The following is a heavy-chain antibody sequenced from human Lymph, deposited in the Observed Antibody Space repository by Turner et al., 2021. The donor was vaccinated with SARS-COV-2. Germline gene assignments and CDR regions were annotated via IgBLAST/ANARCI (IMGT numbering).Heavy chain of an antibody. CDR3: ARDVTGPLGY. CDR2: IIPMLDIA. CDR1: GGIFSSYA. Sequence: QVQLVQSGAEVKKSGSSVKASCKASGGIFSSYAISWVRQAPGQGLEWMGGIIPMLDIANYAQKFQGRVTITADKSTSTAYMELSSLRSEDTAVYYCARDVTGPLGYWGQGTLVTVSS. J-gene: IGHJ4*02. V-gene: IGHV1-69*10. D-gene: IGHD1-20*01.